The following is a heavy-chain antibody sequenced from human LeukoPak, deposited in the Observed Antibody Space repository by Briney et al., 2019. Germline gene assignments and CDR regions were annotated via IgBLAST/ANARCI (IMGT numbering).Heavy chain of an antibody. J-gene: IGHJ4*02. CDR2: IYYSGST. Sequence: SETLSLTCTVSGGSISSSSYYWGWIHQPPGKGLEWIGSIYYSGSTYYNPSLKSRVTISVDTSKNQFSLKLSSVTAADTAVYYCARGFGNYDYVWGSYQYYFDYWGQGTLVTVSS. V-gene: IGHV4-39*07. D-gene: IGHD3-16*02. CDR3: ARGFGNYDYVWGSYQYYFDY. CDR1: GGSISSSSYY.